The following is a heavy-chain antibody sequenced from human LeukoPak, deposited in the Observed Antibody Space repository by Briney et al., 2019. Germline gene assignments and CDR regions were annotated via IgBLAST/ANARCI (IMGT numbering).Heavy chain of an antibody. CDR3: ARDPSTSGGWFDP. Sequence: PSETLSLTCTVSGGSISGGTYYWSWIRQPPGKGLEWIAYIHYSGNSNYNPSLKSRLTISIDTSKNQLSLRLTSVTAADTAVYYCARDPSTSGGWFDPWGQGTLVTVSS. CDR2: IHYSGNS. CDR1: GGSISGGTYY. D-gene: IGHD2-2*01. J-gene: IGHJ5*02. V-gene: IGHV4-61*01.